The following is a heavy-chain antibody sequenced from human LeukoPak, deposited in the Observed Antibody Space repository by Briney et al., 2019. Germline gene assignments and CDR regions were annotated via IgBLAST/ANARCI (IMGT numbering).Heavy chain of an antibody. CDR2: ISYDGSNK. J-gene: IGHJ4*02. CDR1: GFTFSSYA. D-gene: IGHD3-3*01. V-gene: IGHV3-30-3*01. Sequence: PGGSLRLSCAASGFTFSSYAMHWVRQAPGKGLEWVAVISYDGSNKYYADSVKGRFTISRDNSKNTLYLQMNSLRAEDTAVYYCASEKIPIFGVVVELGYFDYWGQGTLVTVSS. CDR3: ASEKIPIFGVVVELGYFDY.